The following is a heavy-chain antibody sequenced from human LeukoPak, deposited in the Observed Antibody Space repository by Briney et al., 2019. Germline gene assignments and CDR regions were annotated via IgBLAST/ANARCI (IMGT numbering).Heavy chain of an antibody. D-gene: IGHD3-10*02. CDR2: IKCDGSEK. CDR1: GFTFNRSW. V-gene: IGHV3-52*01. J-gene: IGHJ6*02. Sequence: GGSLRLSCAASGFTFNRSWMHWVCQAPEKGLEWVADIKCDGSEKYYVDSVKGRLTISRDNAKSMLLLQLNSLRAEDTALYYCARDLHYYVAMDVWGQGTTVTVSS. CDR3: ARDLHYYVAMDV.